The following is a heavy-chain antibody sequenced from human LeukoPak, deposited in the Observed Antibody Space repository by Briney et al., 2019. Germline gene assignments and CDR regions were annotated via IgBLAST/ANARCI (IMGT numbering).Heavy chain of an antibody. CDR2: ISAYNGNT. V-gene: IGHV1-18*04. D-gene: IGHD3-3*01. CDR1: GYTFTGYY. Sequence: GASVKVSCKASGYTFTGYYMHWVRQAPGQGLEWMGWISAYNGNTNYAQKLQGRVTMTTDTSTSTAYMELRSLRSDDTAVYYCARGSGSFWSGYFILDYWGQGTLVTVSS. J-gene: IGHJ4*02. CDR3: ARGSGSFWSGYFILDY.